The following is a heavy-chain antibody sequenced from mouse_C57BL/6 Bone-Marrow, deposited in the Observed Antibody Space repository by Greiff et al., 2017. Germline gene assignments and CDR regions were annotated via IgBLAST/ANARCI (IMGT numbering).Heavy chain of an antibody. CDR1: GYTFTSYG. V-gene: IGHV1-81*01. CDR3: ARERPITTVVAPFAY. CDR2: IYPRSGNT. Sequence: QVQLQQSGAELARPGASVKLSCKASGYTFTSYGISWVKQRTGQGLEWIGEIYPRSGNTYYNEQFKGKATLTAAKSTSTAYMELRSLTSEDSAVYFCARERPITTVVAPFAYWGQGTLVTVSA. J-gene: IGHJ3*01. D-gene: IGHD1-1*01.